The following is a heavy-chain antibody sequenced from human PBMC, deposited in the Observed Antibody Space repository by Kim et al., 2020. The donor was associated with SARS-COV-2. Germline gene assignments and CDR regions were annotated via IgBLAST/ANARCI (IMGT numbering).Heavy chain of an antibody. Sequence: GSEKYYVDSVKGRFTISRDNAKNSLYLQMNRLRAEDTAVYYCAIDGYNQSWGQGTLVTVSS. CDR2: GSEK. CDR3: AIDGYNQS. V-gene: IGHV3-7*01. D-gene: IGHD5-12*01. J-gene: IGHJ4*02.